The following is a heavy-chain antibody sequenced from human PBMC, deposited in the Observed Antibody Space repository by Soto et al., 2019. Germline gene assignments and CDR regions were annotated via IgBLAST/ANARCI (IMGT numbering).Heavy chain of an antibody. Sequence: PGESLKISCKGSGYSFTSYWIGWVRQMPGKGLAWMGIIYPGDSDTRYSPSFQGQVTISADKSISTAYLQWSSMKASDTAMYYCARLAGSSSWTGRFADHGMDVWGQGTTCTVCS. CDR1: GYSFTSYW. V-gene: IGHV5-51*01. J-gene: IGHJ6*02. CDR3: ARLAGSSSWTGRFADHGMDV. D-gene: IGHD6-13*01. CDR2: IYPGDSDT.